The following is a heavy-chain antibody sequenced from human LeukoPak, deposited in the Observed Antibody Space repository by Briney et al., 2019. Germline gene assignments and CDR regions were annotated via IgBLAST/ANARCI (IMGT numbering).Heavy chain of an antibody. CDR3: ARDSKGYWFDP. CDR2: ISSSSTI. CDR1: GFTFSSYS. Sequence: GGSLRLSCAASGFTFSSYSMNWVRQAPGKGLEWVSYISSSSTIYYADSVKGRFTISRDNAKNSLYLQMNSLRAEDTAVYYCARDSKGYWFDPWGQGTLVTVSS. D-gene: IGHD2/OR15-2a*01. J-gene: IGHJ5*02. V-gene: IGHV3-48*01.